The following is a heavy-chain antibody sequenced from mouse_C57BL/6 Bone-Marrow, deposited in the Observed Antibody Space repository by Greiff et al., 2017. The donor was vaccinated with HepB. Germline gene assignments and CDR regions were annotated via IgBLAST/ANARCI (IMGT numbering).Heavy chain of an antibody. V-gene: IGHV5-17*01. CDR3: ARGDLLLDYYAMDY. Sequence: EVKLVESGGGLVKPGGSLKLSCAASGFTFSDYGMHWVRQAPEKGLEWVAYISSGSSTIYYADTVKGRFTISRDNAKNTLFLQMTSLRSEDTAMYYCARGDLLLDYYAMDYWGQGTSVTVSS. J-gene: IGHJ4*01. CDR1: GFTFSDYG. CDR2: ISSGSSTI. D-gene: IGHD1-1*01.